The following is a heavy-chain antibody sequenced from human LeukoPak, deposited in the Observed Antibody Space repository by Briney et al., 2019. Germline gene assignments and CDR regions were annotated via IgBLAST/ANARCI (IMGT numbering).Heavy chain of an antibody. D-gene: IGHD3-22*01. CDR3: ASGPPADYYDRSGFDPCFDY. J-gene: IGHJ4*02. CDR1: GGSISGYY. CDR2: INHSGST. Sequence: SETLSLTCTVSGGSISGYYWSWIRQPPGKGLEWIGEINHSGSTNYNPSLKSRVTISVDMSKDQFSLKLGSVTAADTAVYYCASGPPADYYDRSGFDPCFDYWGQGALVTVSS. V-gene: IGHV4-34*01.